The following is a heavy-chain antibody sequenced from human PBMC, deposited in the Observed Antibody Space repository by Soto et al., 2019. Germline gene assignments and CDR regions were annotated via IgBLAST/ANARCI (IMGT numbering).Heavy chain of an antibody. Sequence: EVQLLESGGGLVQPGGSLRLSCAASGFTFSNYAVTWVRQAPGKGVAWVSTISGSGGSTYYADSVKGRFTISRDNSKNPLYLPMTSLRAEDTAVYYCAKDQGSSWYEVDSWGQGTLVTVSS. CDR1: GFTFSNYA. CDR2: ISGSGGST. CDR3: AKDQGSSWYEVDS. J-gene: IGHJ4*02. D-gene: IGHD6-13*01. V-gene: IGHV3-23*01.